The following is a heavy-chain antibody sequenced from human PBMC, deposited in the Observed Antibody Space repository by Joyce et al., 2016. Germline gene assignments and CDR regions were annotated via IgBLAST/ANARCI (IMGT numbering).Heavy chain of an antibody. V-gene: IGHV4-39*01. CDR1: GGSISSSNYY. D-gene: IGHD6-19*01. CDR2: IYYSGSS. Sequence: QLQLQESGPGLVKPSETLSLTCIVSGGSISSSNYYWGWIRQPPGKGLEWIGNIYYSGSSYYHPSHKSRVAISVDTSKNQFSLKLISVTAADTAGYYCARQSSGWYTHFQHWGQGTLVTVSS. CDR3: ARQSSGWYTHFQH. J-gene: IGHJ1*01.